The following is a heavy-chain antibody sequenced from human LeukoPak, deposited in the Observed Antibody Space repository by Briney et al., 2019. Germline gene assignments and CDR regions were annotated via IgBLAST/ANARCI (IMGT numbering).Heavy chain of an antibody. CDR1: GDTFTNYD. Sequence: SVKVSCQASGDTFTNYDINGVRQATGQGLEWVGWMSPSSGHTGYAQKFQGRVTMTRSTSISTAYMELSSLRSEDTAVYYCARGPPNWGFDYWGQGTLVTVSS. V-gene: IGHV1-8*01. CDR3: ARGPPNWGFDY. J-gene: IGHJ4*02. CDR2: MSPSSGHT. D-gene: IGHD7-27*01.